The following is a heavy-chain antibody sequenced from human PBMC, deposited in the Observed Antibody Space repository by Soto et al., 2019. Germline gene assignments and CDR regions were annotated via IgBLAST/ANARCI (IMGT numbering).Heavy chain of an antibody. CDR2: IYYSGST. Sequence: SETRSLTCPVSGGYVRRGSYYWCWIRQPPGKGLEWIGYIYYSGSTNYNPSLKSRVTISVDTPKNQFPLKLSSVTAADTAVYYCARVPWENNQLQSLDYYGMDVCGQGTTLTVSS. V-gene: IGHV4-61*01. D-gene: IGHD2-2*01. J-gene: IGHJ6*02. CDR3: ARVPWENNQLQSLDYYGMDV. CDR1: GGYVRRGSYY.